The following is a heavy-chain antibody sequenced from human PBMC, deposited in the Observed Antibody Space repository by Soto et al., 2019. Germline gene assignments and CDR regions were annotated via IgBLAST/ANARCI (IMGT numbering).Heavy chain of an antibody. V-gene: IGHV1-69*13. J-gene: IGHJ6*02. D-gene: IGHD3-10*01. Sequence: SVKVSSKASGGTFSSYAISWLRQAPGQGLEWMGGIIPIFGTANYAQKFQGRVTITADESTSTAYMELSSLRSEDTAVYYCARDLNYYGSGTGDYYYYYGMDVWGQGTTVTVSS. CDR2: IIPIFGTA. CDR1: GGTFSSYA. CDR3: ARDLNYYGSGTGDYYYYYGMDV.